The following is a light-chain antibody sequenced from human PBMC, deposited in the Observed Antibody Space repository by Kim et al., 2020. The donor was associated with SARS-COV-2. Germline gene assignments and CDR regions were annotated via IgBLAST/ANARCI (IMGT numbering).Light chain of an antibody. J-gene: IGLJ2*01. Sequence: QSVLTQPPSASGTPGQRVAISCSGSSTNIGINVVHWYQQLPGTAPQLLIFNNNQRPSGVPDRFSGSKSGTSASLAISGLQSEDEADYYCATWDDSLHGVVFGGGTQLTVL. V-gene: IGLV1-44*01. CDR1: STNIGINV. CDR2: NNN. CDR3: ATWDDSLHGVV.